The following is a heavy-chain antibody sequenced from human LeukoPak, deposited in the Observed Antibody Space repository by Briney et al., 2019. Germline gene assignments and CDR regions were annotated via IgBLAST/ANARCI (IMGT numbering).Heavy chain of an antibody. J-gene: IGHJ4*02. D-gene: IGHD3-16*01. CDR2: IDYTEST. V-gene: IGHV4-59*01. CDR3: ARGGFYFDY. Sequence: SETLSLTCTVSGGSISSYYWSWIRQPPGKELEWVGFIDYTESTNYNPSLKSRVAISIDTSKNQFSLKLSSVTAADMAVYYCARGGFYFDYWGQGTLVTVSS. CDR1: GGSISSYY.